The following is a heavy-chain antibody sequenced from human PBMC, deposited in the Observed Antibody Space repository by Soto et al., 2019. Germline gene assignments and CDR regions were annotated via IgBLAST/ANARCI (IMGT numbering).Heavy chain of an antibody. D-gene: IGHD1-26*01. CDR2: IYYSGST. J-gene: IGHJ3*02. CDR1: GGSISSGDYY. Sequence: SETLSLTCTVSGGSISSGDYYWSWIRQPPGKGLECIGYIYYSGSTYYNPSLKSRVTISVDTSKNQFSLKLSSVTAADTAVYYCASSGRYHLDDAFDIWGQGNMVTVS. V-gene: IGHV4-30-4*01. CDR3: ASSGRYHLDDAFDI.